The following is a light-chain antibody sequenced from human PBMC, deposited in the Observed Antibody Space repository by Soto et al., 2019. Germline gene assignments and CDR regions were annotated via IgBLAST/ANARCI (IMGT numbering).Light chain of an antibody. V-gene: IGKV1-33*01. CDR3: QQYDNLPPFT. Sequence: DIQMTQSPSSLSASVVDRVTITCQASQDISNYLNWYQQKPGKAPKLLIYDASNLETGVPSMFSGSGSGTYLTFTISSQQPEDISTYDCQQYDNLPPFTFGPGTEVDIK. CDR1: QDISNY. CDR2: DAS. J-gene: IGKJ3*01.